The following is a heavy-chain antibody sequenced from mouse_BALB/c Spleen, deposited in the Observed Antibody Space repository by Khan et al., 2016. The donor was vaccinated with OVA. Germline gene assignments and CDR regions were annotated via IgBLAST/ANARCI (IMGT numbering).Heavy chain of an antibody. Sequence: VQLQQSGAELVKAGASVKMSCKASGYTFTSYWMHWVKQRLGQGLEWFAETNPTNGRTYYNEKFKSKATLTVDKSSSIAYMLLRGPTLEESVVYNCARIKKIVATYFDDWGQGTTRTVSS. V-gene: IGHV1S81*02. CDR1: GYTFTSYW. CDR3: ARIKKIVATYFDD. D-gene: IGHD1-1*01. J-gene: IGHJ2*01. CDR2: TNPTNGRT.